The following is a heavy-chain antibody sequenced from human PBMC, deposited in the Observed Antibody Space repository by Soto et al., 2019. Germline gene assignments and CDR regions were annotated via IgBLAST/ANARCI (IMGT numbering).Heavy chain of an antibody. CDR3: ARDRIYRSGLFDS. CDR1: GFTFSSYS. Sequence: PGGSLRLSCAASGFTFSSYSMNWVRQAPGKGLEWVSSITGVGTYIFYADSVRGRFSISRDNANNSLYLHMNSLRADDTAVYYCARDRIYRSGLFDSWGQGTLVTVSS. V-gene: IGHV3-21*01. D-gene: IGHD6-19*01. J-gene: IGHJ4*02. CDR2: ITGVGTYI.